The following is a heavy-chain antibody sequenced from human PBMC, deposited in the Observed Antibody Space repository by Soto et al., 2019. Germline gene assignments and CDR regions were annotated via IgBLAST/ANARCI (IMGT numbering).Heavy chain of an antibody. J-gene: IGHJ3*02. CDR3: ARDRDYYDSSGYYPDAFDI. D-gene: IGHD3-22*01. V-gene: IGHV3-21*01. CDR1: GFTFSSYS. Sequence: GGSLRLSCAASGFTFSSYSMNWVRQAPGKGLEWVSSISISSSYIYYADSVKGRFTISRDNAKNSLYLQMNSLRAEDTAVYYCARDRDYYDSSGYYPDAFDIWGQGTMVTVSS. CDR2: ISISSSYI.